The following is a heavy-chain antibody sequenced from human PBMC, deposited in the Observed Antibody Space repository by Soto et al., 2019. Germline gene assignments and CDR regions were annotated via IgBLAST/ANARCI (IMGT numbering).Heavy chain of an antibody. CDR1: GDSVSSNSAG. CDR2: TYYRSKWYN. J-gene: IGHJ4*02. D-gene: IGHD3-3*01. Sequence: SQTLSLTCAISGDSVSSNSAGWDWIRQPPSRGLEWLGRTYYRSKWYNEYAVSVKSRITINPDTSRNQISLQLNSVAPEDTAVYYCARDIDFGYWGRGTQVTVSS. CDR3: ARDIDFGY. V-gene: IGHV6-1*01.